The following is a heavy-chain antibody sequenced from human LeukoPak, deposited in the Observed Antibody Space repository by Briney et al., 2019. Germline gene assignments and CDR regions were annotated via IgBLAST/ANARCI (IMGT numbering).Heavy chain of an antibody. D-gene: IGHD1-1*01. Sequence: GESLKISCKGFGYSFSDYWIARVRQMPGKGLEWMGIFFPGDSDTRYSPSLQGQVTISADKSINTAYLQWSSLKASDTALYYCARRRTWSNYYGMDVWGQGTTVTVSS. CDR1: GYSFSDYW. CDR2: FFPGDSDT. V-gene: IGHV5-51*01. J-gene: IGHJ6*02. CDR3: ARRRTWSNYYGMDV.